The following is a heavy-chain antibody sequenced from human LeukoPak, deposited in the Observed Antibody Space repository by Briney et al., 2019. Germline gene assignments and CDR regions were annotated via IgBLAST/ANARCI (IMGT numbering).Heavy chain of an antibody. CDR2: IRYDGSNK. CDR3: ARVLTGSWDWFDP. CDR1: GFTFSIYG. J-gene: IGHJ5*02. V-gene: IGHV3-30*02. D-gene: IGHD2-8*02. Sequence: PGGSLRLSCIASGFTFSIYGMHWVRQAPGKGLEWVAFIRYDGSNKYYADSVKGRFTISRDNAKNTLYLQMSSLRAEDTAVYYCARVLTGSWDWFDPWGQGTLVTVSS.